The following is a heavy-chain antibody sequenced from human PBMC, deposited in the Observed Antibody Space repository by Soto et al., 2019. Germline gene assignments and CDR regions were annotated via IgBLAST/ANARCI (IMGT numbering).Heavy chain of an antibody. CDR1: GFTFSNAW. CDR3: LTYYDFWSGQDYYYGMDV. J-gene: IGHJ6*02. D-gene: IGHD3-3*01. V-gene: IGHV3-15*01. Sequence: GGSLTLSCAASGFTFSNAWMSWVRQAPGKGLEWVGRIKSKTDGGTTDYAAPVKGRFTISRDDSKNTLYLQMNSLKTEDTAVYYCLTYYDFWSGQDYYYGMDVWGQGTKGPVPS. CDR2: IKSKTDGGTT.